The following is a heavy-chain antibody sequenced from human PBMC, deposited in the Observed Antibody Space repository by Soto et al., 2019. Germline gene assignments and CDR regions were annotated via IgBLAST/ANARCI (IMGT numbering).Heavy chain of an antibody. V-gene: IGHV1-46*03. J-gene: IGHJ4*02. CDR1: GYIFTNYY. D-gene: IGHD6-13*01. CDR2: INPSGAGT. CDR3: ASDGTATATGFDY. Sequence: QVLLVQSGAEVKEPGASVKISCKASGYIFTNYYMYWVRQAPGRGLEWMGRINPSGAGTTYAQKFQARVTMTRDSSTSYLYMEVNSLRSEDTAVYYCASDGTATATGFDYWGQGTLITVSS.